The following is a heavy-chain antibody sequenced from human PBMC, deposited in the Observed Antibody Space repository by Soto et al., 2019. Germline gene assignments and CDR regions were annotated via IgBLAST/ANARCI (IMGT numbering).Heavy chain of an antibody. V-gene: IGHV4-59*12. CDR2: IYYSGST. CDR1: GGSISSYY. J-gene: IGHJ5*02. Sequence: SETLSLTCTVSGGSISSYYWSWIRQPPGKGLEWIGYIYYSGSTNYNPSLKSRVTISVDTSKNQFSLQLNSVTPEDTAVYYCARVSWGYYDGSGYRGAPTPWGQGTPVTVSS. CDR3: ARVSWGYYDGSGYRGAPTP. D-gene: IGHD3-22*01.